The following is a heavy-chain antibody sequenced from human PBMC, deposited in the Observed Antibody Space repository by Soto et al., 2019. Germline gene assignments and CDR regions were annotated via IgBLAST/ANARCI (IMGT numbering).Heavy chain of an antibody. V-gene: IGHV4-59*01. CDR2: IYYDGAT. D-gene: IGHD5-12*01. CDR3: ARDHGNSAYRYYFDS. J-gene: IGHJ4*02. CDR1: GVSINSYY. Sequence: QVQLQESGPGLVKPSETLSLTCTVSGVSINSYYWSWIRQAPGKGLEWIGFIYYDGATNSNPSLKGRVTMSLDASKSQVSLKLTSVTAADTAVYYCARDHGNSAYRYYFDSWGQGTLVTVSS.